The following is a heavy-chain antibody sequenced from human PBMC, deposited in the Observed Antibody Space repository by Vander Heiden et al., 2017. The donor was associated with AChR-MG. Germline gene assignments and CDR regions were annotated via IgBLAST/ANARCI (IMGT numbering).Heavy chain of an antibody. CDR1: GASFNSYY. D-gene: IGHD2-2*01. CDR3: VRVSTSDSFALFDY. V-gene: IGHV4-4*07. J-gene: IGHJ4*02. CDR2: IYNDGGT. Sequence: QVKLQESGPGLVKPSETLSLTCTVSGASFNSYYWTWIRQSAGKGLEWIGRIYNDGGTNYNPSLKSRFTMSVDMSKDQFSLKLESVTAADTAVYYCVRVSTSDSFALFDYWGQGILVSVSS.